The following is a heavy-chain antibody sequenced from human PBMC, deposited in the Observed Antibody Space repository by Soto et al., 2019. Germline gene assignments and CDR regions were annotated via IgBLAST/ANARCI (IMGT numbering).Heavy chain of an antibody. Sequence: QVHLVQSGDEVKKPGASVKVSCKASAYTYGLSWGRQATGQGLEWMGWISGYNGNTNYSQRLQATVPMTLDTSTNTAYMDLRSLTSADTAVYYCARESILSSGTSRRVYYFDCWGQGTLVTVSS. CDR1: AYTYG. D-gene: IGHD1-7*01. CDR3: ARESILSSGTSRRVYYFDC. V-gene: IGHV1-18*01. CDR2: ISGYNGNT. J-gene: IGHJ4*01.